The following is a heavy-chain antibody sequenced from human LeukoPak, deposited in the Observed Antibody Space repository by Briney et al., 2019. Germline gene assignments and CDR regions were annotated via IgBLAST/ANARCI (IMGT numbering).Heavy chain of an antibody. CDR1: GFTFSNAW. V-gene: IGHV3-23*01. CDR3: AKTDTAMVTFDY. J-gene: IGHJ4*02. D-gene: IGHD5-18*01. CDR2: ISGSGGST. Sequence: PGGSLRLSCAASGFTFSNAWMSWVRQAPGKGLEWVSAISGSGGSTYYADSVKGRFTISRDNSKNTLYLQMNSLRAEDAAVYYCAKTDTAMVTFDYWGQGTLVTVSS.